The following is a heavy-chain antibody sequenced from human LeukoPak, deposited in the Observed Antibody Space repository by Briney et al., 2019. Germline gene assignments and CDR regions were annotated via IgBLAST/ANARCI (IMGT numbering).Heavy chain of an antibody. CDR3: AKAIGTAWRHYFDY. Sequence: GGSLRLSCAGSGFTFSSYVMSWVRQAPGKGLQWVSGISGSGGSTYYADSVKGRFTISRDNSRNTLYLQMNSLRAEDTAVYYCAKAIGTAWRHYFDYWGQGTLVTVSS. CDR1: GFTFSSYV. V-gene: IGHV3-23*01. J-gene: IGHJ4*02. D-gene: IGHD2-21*02. CDR2: ISGSGGST.